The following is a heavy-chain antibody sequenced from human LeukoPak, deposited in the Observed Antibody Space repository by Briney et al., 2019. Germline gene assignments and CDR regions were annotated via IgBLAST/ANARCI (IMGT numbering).Heavy chain of an antibody. J-gene: IGHJ4*02. CDR2: IYYSGST. CDR1: GGSISSSSYY. V-gene: IGHV4-39*01. D-gene: IGHD1-1*01. CDR3: ARIRRYYFDY. Sequence: SETLSLTCTVSGGSISSSSYYWGWIRQPPGKGLEWIGSIYYSGSTYYNPSLKRRVTISVDTSKNQFTLKLSSVTASDTAVNYCARIRRYYFDYWGQGTLVTVSS.